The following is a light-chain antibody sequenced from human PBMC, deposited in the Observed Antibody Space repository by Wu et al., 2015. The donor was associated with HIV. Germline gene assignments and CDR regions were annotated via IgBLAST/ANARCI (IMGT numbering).Light chain of an antibody. V-gene: IGKV3-11*01. Sequence: EIVLTQSPATLSLSPGERATFSCRASLSVNSYLAWYQQKRGQAPRLLIYGASDRATGIPARFSGSGSGTDFTLTISSLEPEDFAVYYCQHRSNWPTFGQGTKVEIQ. J-gene: IGKJ1*01. CDR2: GAS. CDR3: QHRSNWPT. CDR1: LSVNSY.